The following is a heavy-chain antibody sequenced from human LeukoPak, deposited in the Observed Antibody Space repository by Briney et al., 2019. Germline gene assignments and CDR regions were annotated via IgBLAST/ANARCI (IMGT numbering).Heavy chain of an antibody. J-gene: IGHJ3*02. CDR1: GFIFSKYA. D-gene: IGHD1-26*01. Sequence: GGSLRLSCAASGFIFSKYAMHWVRQTPGKGLEWVAAVWNDGSDENYADSVKGRFTISTDNSKNTLYLHMNSLRAEDTAVYYCAFEIGRSQGAFDIWGQGTMITVSS. V-gene: IGHV3-33*01. CDR2: VWNDGSDE. CDR3: AFEIGRSQGAFDI.